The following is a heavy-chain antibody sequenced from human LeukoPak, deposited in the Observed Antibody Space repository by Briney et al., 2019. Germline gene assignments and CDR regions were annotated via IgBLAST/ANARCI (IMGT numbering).Heavy chain of an antibody. CDR2: IYPGDSDT. D-gene: IGHD2-15*01. V-gene: IGHV5-51*01. CDR1: GYDFTSYW. CDR3: ARSESSCYLGCGFDY. J-gene: IGHJ4*02. Sequence: GESLKISCKGSGYDFTSYWIGWVRQQSAKGLEWMGIIYPGDSDTRYSPSFQGQVTISADKSISTAYLQMNSLRAEDTAVYYCARSESSCYLGCGFDYCGQGTLVTVSS.